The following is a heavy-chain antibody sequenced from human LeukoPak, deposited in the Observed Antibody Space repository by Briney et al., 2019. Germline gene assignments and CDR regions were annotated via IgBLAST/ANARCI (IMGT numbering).Heavy chain of an antibody. CDR1: GGSIGSTYY. CDR2: IYYSGTT. Sequence: PSETPSLTCTVSGGSIGSTYYWDWIRQPPGKGPEWIGSIYYSGTTYYNPSLKSRVTISVDTSKNQFSLKLSSVTAADTAVYYCARREGGAVAEQPKDAFDIWGQGTMVTVSS. CDR3: ARREGGAVAEQPKDAFDI. J-gene: IGHJ3*02. D-gene: IGHD6-19*01. V-gene: IGHV4-39*07.